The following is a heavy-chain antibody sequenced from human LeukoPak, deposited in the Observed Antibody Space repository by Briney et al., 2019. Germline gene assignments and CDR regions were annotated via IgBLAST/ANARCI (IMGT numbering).Heavy chain of an antibody. D-gene: IGHD2-15*01. Sequence: KPGGSLRLSCAASGFTFSSYSMNWVCQAPGKGLEWVSSISSSSSYIYYADSVKGRFTISRDNAKNSLYLQMNSLRAEDTAVYYCARGSPPNPIVVVVAAALGFDYWGQGTLVTVSS. J-gene: IGHJ4*02. V-gene: IGHV3-21*01. CDR2: ISSSSSYI. CDR3: ARGSPPNPIVVVVAAALGFDY. CDR1: GFTFSSYS.